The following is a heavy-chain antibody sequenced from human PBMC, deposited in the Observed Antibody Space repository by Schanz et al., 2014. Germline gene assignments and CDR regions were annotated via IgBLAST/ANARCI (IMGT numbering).Heavy chain of an antibody. Sequence: SGYIFGSHGMTWARQAPGQGPELMGWINSHTGNTQYAQKFHGRVTMTRYTVTATVHFELTTMRADYTAIYCHARVRIASYRWNNHGAFDIWGRGTRVAVSS. J-gene: IGHJ3*02. CDR1: GYIFGSHG. CDR2: INSHTGNT. D-gene: IGHD1-1*01. V-gene: IGHV1-18*01. CDR3: ARVRIASYRWNNHGAFDI.